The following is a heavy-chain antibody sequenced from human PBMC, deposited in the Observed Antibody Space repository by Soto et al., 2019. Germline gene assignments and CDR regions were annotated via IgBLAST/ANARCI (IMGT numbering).Heavy chain of an antibody. J-gene: IGHJ4*02. D-gene: IGHD6-19*01. CDR3: ARGYGYSSGWYSSYYFDY. CDR1: GYTFTSYD. Sequence: ASVKVSCKASGYTFTSYDINWVRQATGQGLEWMGWMNPNSGNTGYAQKFQGRVTMTRNTSISTAYMELSSLRSEDTAAYYCARGYGYSSGWYSSYYFDYWGQGTLVTVSS. V-gene: IGHV1-8*01. CDR2: MNPNSGNT.